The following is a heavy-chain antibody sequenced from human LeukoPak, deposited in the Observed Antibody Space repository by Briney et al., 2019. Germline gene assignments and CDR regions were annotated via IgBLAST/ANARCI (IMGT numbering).Heavy chain of an antibody. D-gene: IGHD2-2*02. CDR2: INHSGST. CDR3: ARGVRGTYCSSTSCYIGRRFDP. CDR1: GGSISGSSYY. J-gene: IGHJ5*02. Sequence: SETLSLTCTVSGGSISGSSYYWSWIRQPPGAGLEWIGEINHSGSTNYNPSLKSRVTISVDTSKNQFSLKLSSVTAADTAVYYCARGVRGTYCSSTSCYIGRRFDPWGQGTLVTVSS. V-gene: IGHV4-39*07.